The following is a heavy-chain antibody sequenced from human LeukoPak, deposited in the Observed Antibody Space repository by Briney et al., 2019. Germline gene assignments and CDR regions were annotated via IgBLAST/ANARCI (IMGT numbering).Heavy chain of an antibody. V-gene: IGHV4-4*07. Sequence: NASETLSLTCTVSGGSISSYYWSWIRQPAGKGLEWIGRIFSSGSANYNPSLKSRVTMSVDTSKNHFSLNLASVTAADTAVYYCARHSYYFYFDYWGQGSLVTVSS. CDR1: GGSISSYY. CDR2: IFSSGSA. J-gene: IGHJ4*02. D-gene: IGHD3-22*01. CDR3: ARHSYYFYFDY.